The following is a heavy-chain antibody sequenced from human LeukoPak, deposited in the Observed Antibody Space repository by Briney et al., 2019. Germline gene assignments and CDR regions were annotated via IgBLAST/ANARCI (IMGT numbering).Heavy chain of an antibody. J-gene: IGHJ4*02. V-gene: IGHV3-66*01. D-gene: IGHD2-21*01. CDR2: IYSGGST. CDR1: GFTVSNNY. CDR3: ARNIPVTRWGY. Sequence: GGSLRLSCAASGFTVSNNYMTWVRQAPGKGREWVSLIYSGGSTYYTDSVKGRFTNSRDNSKNTVYLQMNSLRAEDTAVYYCARNIPVTRWGYWGQGTLVTVSS.